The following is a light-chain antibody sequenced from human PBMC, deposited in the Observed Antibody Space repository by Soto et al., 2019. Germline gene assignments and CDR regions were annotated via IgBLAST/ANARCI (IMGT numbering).Light chain of an antibody. Sequence: EIVLTQSPGTLSLSPGERATLSYRTSQSLKRNYLAWYQKKPGQAPRLFIYGASSRAAGIPDRFSGFGSGTDFTLTISRLEPDDFAVYYCQQYDSSPWTFGQGTKVEVK. CDR2: GAS. V-gene: IGKV3-20*01. J-gene: IGKJ1*01. CDR1: QSLKRNY. CDR3: QQYDSSPWT.